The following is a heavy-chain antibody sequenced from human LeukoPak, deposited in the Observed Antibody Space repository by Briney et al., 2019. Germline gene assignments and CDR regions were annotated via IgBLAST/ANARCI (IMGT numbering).Heavy chain of an antibody. D-gene: IGHD3-22*01. V-gene: IGHV4-59*01. CDR3: AMGHSSGYYFDAFDI. Sequence: SETLSLTCTVSGGSINSYYWSWIRQPPGKGLEWIGYIYYSGSTNYNPSLKSRVTISVDTSKNQFSLKLSSVTAADTAVYYCAMGHSSGYYFDAFDIWGQGTMVTVSS. CDR2: IYYSGST. CDR1: GGSINSYY. J-gene: IGHJ3*02.